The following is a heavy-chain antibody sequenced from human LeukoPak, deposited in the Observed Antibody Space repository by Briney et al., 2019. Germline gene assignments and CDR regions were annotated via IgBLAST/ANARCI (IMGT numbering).Heavy chain of an antibody. CDR3: ARGDSGVYYDVFDI. V-gene: IGHV3-7*01. CDR1: GFTFSSYW. J-gene: IGHJ3*02. Sequence: GGSLRLSCAASGFTFSSYWMSWVRQAPGKGPEWVANINQGGSDKYYVDSVKGRFTISRDNAKNSLYLQMNSLRAEDTAVYYCARGDSGVYYDVFDIGAKGTRVTVSS. D-gene: IGHD3-22*01. CDR2: INQGGSDK.